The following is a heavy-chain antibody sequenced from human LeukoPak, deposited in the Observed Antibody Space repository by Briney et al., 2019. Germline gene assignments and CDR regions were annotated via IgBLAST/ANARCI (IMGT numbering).Heavy chain of an antibody. V-gene: IGHV3-9*01. D-gene: IGHD1-7*01. Sequence: PGRSLRLSCSGSGFTFDDYAMHWVRQAPGKGLEWVSGISWNSGSIGYADSVKGRFTISRDNAKNSLYLQMNSLRAEDTALYYCAKDLINWNYDGSGFDYWGQGTLVTVSS. J-gene: IGHJ4*02. CDR1: GFTFDDYA. CDR3: AKDLINWNYDGSGFDY. CDR2: ISWNSGSI.